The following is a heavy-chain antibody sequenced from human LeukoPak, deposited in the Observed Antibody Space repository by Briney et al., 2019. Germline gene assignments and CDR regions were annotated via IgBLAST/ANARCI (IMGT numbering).Heavy chain of an antibody. CDR2: INHSGST. V-gene: IGHV4-34*01. CDR1: GGSCSGYY. D-gene: IGHD6-19*01. CDR3: ARRASSGWYYYYYMDV. Sequence: SETLSLXCAVYGGSCSGYYWSWIRRPPGKGLEWIGAINHSGSTNYNPSLKSRVTISVDTSKNQFSLKLSSVTAADTAVYYCARRASSGWYYYYYMDVWGKGTTVTVSS. J-gene: IGHJ6*03.